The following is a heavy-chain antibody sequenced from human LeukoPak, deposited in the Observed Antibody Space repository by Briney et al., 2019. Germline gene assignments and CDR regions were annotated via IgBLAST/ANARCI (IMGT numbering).Heavy chain of an antibody. CDR3: AKGSRGSCSRTYCYPFDY. V-gene: IGHV3-20*04. CDR1: GFTFGDYA. CDR2: INWNGGST. J-gene: IGHJ4*02. D-gene: IGHD2-2*01. Sequence: GGSLRLSCTASGFTFGDYAMSWFRQAPGKGLEWVSGINWNGGSTGYADSVKGRFTISRDNAKNSLYLQMNSLRAEDTAVYYCAKGSRGSCSRTYCYPFDYWGQGTLVTVSS.